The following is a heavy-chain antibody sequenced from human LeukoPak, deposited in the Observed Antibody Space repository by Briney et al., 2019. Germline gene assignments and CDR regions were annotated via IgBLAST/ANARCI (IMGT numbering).Heavy chain of an antibody. CDR3: ARVLDYYDSSGYSNWFDP. CDR2: ITSSSSYI. CDR1: GFTFSTYS. D-gene: IGHD3-22*01. V-gene: IGHV3-21*01. J-gene: IGHJ5*02. Sequence: GGSLRLSCAASGFTFSTYSMNWVRQAPGKGLEWVSSITSSSSYIYYADSVKGRFTISRDNAKNSLYLQMNSLRAEDTAVYYCARVLDYYDSSGYSNWFDPWGQGTLVTVSS.